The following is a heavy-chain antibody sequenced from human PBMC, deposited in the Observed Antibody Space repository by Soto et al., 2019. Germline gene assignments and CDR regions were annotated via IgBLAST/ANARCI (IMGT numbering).Heavy chain of an antibody. CDR3: ARRISPNWFDP. CDR2: IYDSGST. J-gene: IGHJ5*02. Sequence: SETLSLTCTVSGDSISSGDYYWSWIRQPPGKGLEWIGYIYDSGSTYYNPSLKSRVTISVDTSKNQFSLKLSSVTAADTAVYYCARRISPNWFDPWGQGTLVTVSS. CDR1: GDSISSGDYY. V-gene: IGHV4-30-4*01.